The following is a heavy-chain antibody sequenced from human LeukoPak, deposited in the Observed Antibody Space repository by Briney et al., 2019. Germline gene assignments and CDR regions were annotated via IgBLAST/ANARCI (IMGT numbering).Heavy chain of an antibody. CDR2: ISAYNGNT. CDR1: GYTFTSYG. D-gene: IGHD3-22*01. Sequence: GASVKVSCKASGYTFTSYGISWVRQAPGQGLEWMGWISAYNGNTNYAQKLQGRVTMTTDTSTSTAYMELRSLRSDDTAVYYCARATYYYDSSGYYHPGYSDYWGQGTLVTVSS. CDR3: ARATYYYDSSGYYHPGYSDY. J-gene: IGHJ4*02. V-gene: IGHV1-18*01.